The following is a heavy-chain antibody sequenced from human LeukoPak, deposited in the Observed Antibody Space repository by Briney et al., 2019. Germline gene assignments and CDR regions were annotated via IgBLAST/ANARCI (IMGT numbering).Heavy chain of an antibody. Sequence: PSGTLSLTCAVSGGSIGASINSPNWWSWVRQPPGKGLEWIGEIYHSGSTNYNPSLKSRVTISVDKSKNQFSLKLSSVTAADTAVYYCARAGSGSYYRYWGQGTLVTVSS. J-gene: IGHJ4*02. CDR3: ARAGSGSYYRY. CDR1: GGSIGASINSPNW. D-gene: IGHD3-10*01. V-gene: IGHV4-4*02. CDR2: IYHSGST.